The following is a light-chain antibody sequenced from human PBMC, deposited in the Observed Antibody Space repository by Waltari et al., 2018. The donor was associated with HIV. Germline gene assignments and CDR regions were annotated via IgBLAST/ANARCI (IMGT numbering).Light chain of an antibody. J-gene: IGLJ2*01. Sequence: QSALTQPASVSGSPGQSITISCTGTSSDVGGYNYVSWYQQHPGKAPKLMIYDVSKRPSGVSNRFACSKSGNTASLTISGLQAEDEADYYCCSYAGSSTFLVVFGGGTKLTVL. CDR1: SSDVGGYNY. CDR2: DVS. V-gene: IGLV2-23*02. CDR3: CSYAGSSTFLVV.